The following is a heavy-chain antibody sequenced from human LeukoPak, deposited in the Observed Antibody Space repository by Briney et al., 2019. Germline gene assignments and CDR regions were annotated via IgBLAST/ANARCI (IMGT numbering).Heavy chain of an antibody. D-gene: IGHD3-10*01. CDR3: ARRVGNWFDP. V-gene: IGHV4-59*08. CDR1: GGSISSYY. Sequence: SETLSLTCTVSGGSISSYYWSWIRQPPGKGPEWIGYIYYSGSTNYNPSLKSRVTISVDTSKNQFSLKLSSVTAADTAVYYCARRVGNWFDPWGQGTLVTVSS. CDR2: IYYSGST. J-gene: IGHJ5*02.